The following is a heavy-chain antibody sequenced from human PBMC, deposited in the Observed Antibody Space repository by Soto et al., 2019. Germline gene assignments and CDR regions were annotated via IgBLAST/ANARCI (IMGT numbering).Heavy chain of an antibody. J-gene: IGHJ4*02. CDR1: GFTFSSYW. CDR2: VNGDGSST. V-gene: IGHV3-74*01. D-gene: IGHD6-6*01. Sequence: EVQLVESGGGLVQPGGSLRLSCAASGFTFSSYWMHWVRQAPGKGLVWVSRVNGDGSSTSYADSVKGRFTISRDNAKNTLYLQMNSLRVEDTAVYYCARVGPYSSSEVDYWGQGTLVTVSS. CDR3: ARVGPYSSSEVDY.